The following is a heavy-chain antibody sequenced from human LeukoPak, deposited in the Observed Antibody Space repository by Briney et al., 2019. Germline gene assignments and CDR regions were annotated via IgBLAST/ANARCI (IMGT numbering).Heavy chain of an antibody. CDR1: GGSISSGDYY. V-gene: IGHV4-30-4*01. CDR2: IYYSGST. D-gene: IGHD3-9*01. CDR3: SRFRYFDWPPGLDY. J-gene: IGHJ4*02. Sequence: SETLSLTCTVSGGSISSGDYYWSWIRQPPGKGLEWIGYIYYSGSTYYNPSLKSRVTISVDTSKNQFSLKLSSVTAADTAVYYCSRFRYFDWPPGLDYWGQGTLVTVSS.